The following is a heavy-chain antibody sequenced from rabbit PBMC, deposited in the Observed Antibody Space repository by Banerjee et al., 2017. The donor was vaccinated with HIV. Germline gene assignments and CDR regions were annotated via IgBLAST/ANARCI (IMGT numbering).Heavy chain of an antibody. Sequence: QEQLKETGGGLVQPGGSLTLSCKASGFAISSYDMCWVRQAPGKGLEWIGCIYTGHGGTYYASWAKGRFTISKTSSTTVTLQMTSLTAADTATYFCARGDYGYAAYAYPTGAFNLWGQGTLVTVS. D-gene: IGHD6-1*01. CDR1: GFAISSYD. V-gene: IGHV1S45*01. CDR2: IYTGHGGT. J-gene: IGHJ4*01. CDR3: ARGDYGYAAYAYPTGAFNL.